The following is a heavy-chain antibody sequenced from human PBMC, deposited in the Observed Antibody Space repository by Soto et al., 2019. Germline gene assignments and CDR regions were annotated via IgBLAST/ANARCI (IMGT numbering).Heavy chain of an antibody. CDR1: GGSISSGGYY. CDR3: ARRSGDYGDKVGIPYFDY. J-gene: IGHJ4*02. D-gene: IGHD4-17*01. Sequence: QVQLQESGPGLVKPSQTLSLTCTVSGGSISSGGYYWSWIRQHPGKGLEWIGYIYYSGSTYYNPSLKSRVTISVDTSKNQFSLKLSSVTAADTAVYYCARRSGDYGDKVGIPYFDYWGQGTLVTVSS. V-gene: IGHV4-31*03. CDR2: IYYSGST.